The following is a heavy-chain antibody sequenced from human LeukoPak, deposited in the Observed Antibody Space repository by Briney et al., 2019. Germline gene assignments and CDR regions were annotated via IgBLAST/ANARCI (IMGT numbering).Heavy chain of an antibody. D-gene: IGHD3-22*01. CDR3: ARDGLRYYDSSGYYSKGYMDV. CDR2: ISSSSSYM. CDR1: GFTFSSYE. V-gene: IGHV3-21*01. Sequence: GGSLRLSCAASGFTFSSYEMNWVRQAPGKGLEWVSSISSSSSYMYYADSVKGRFTISRDNAKNSLYLQMNSLRAEDTAVYYCARDGLRYYDSSGYYSKGYMDVWGKGTTVTISS. J-gene: IGHJ6*03.